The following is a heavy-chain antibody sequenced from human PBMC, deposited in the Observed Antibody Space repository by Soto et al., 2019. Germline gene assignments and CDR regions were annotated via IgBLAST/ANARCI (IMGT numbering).Heavy chain of an antibody. CDR1: GGSISSGGYY. CDR3: ARSLDYDTSGPYYFDA. CDR2: IYDSGSP. V-gene: IGHV4-31*03. Sequence: SETLSLTCTVSGGSISSGGYYWSWLRQHPGKGLEWIGYIYDSGSPYYNPSLKSRVAISLDRSRNHFSLQLNSVTAADTAMYYCARSLDYDTSGPYYFDAWGQGTLVTVSS. J-gene: IGHJ4*02. D-gene: IGHD3-22*01.